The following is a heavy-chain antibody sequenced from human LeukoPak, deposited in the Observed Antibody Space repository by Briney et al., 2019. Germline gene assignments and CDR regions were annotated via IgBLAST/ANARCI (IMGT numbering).Heavy chain of an antibody. CDR1: GYTFTGYY. CDR3: ARAYYDILTGYENFDY. CDR2: INPNSGGT. V-gene: IGHV1-2*02. D-gene: IGHD3-9*01. Sequence: ASVKVSCKASGYTFTGYYMHWVRQAPAQGHEWMRWINPNSGGTNYAQKFQGRVTMTRDTSISTAYMELSRLRSDDTAVYYCARAYYDILTGYENFDYWGQGTLVTVSS. J-gene: IGHJ4*02.